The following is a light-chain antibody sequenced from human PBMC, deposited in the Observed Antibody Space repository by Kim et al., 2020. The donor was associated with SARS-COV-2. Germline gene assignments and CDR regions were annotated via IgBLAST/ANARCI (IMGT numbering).Light chain of an antibody. V-gene: IGKV1-5*03. CDR1: HNINGW. CDR3: QQYNSPIYT. J-gene: IGKJ2*01. CDR2: QTS. Sequence: DFQMTQSPSTLSASVGDRVTITCRARHNINGWLAWYQQKPGKAPKLLIYQTSTLQNGVPSRFSGSGSGTEFTLTISRLQPDDIATYYCQQYNSPIYTFGQGTKLEI.